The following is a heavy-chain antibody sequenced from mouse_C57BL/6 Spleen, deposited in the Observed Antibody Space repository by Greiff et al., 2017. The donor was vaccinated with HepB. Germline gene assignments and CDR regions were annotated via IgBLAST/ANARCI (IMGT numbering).Heavy chain of an antibody. D-gene: IGHD2-3*01. CDR1: GYSITSGYY. J-gene: IGHJ1*03. V-gene: IGHV3-6*01. Sequence: EVKLQESGPGLVKPSQSLSLTCSVTGYSITSGYYWNWIRQFPGNKLEWMGYISYDGSNNYNPSLKNRISITRDTSKNQFFLKLNSVTTEDTATYYCARWLLPHWYFDVWGTGTTVTVSS. CDR2: ISYDGSN. CDR3: ARWLLPHWYFDV.